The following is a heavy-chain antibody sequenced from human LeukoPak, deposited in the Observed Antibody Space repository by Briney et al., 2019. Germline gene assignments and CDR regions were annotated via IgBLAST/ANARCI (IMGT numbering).Heavy chain of an antibody. J-gene: IGHJ5*02. Sequence: PGGSLRLSCATSGFTFSDYSVTWVRQAPGKGLEWVSSITSTSSHINYADSVRGRFTISRDNAKNALFLQMTSLTDEDTALYYCARARLGYYDEYFDPWGQGTQVTVSS. CDR3: ARARLGYYDEYFDP. CDR2: ITSTSSHI. V-gene: IGHV3-21*01. CDR1: GFTFSDYS. D-gene: IGHD3-16*01.